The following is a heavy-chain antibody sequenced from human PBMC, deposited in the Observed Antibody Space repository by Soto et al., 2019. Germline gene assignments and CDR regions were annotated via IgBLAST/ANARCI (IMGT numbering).Heavy chain of an antibody. CDR1: GGSISSSSYY. D-gene: IGHD4-17*01. CDR2: IYYSGST. J-gene: IGHJ3*02. V-gene: IGHV4-39*01. Sequence: QLQLQESGPGLVKPSETLSLTCTVSGGSISSSSYYWGWIRQPPGKGLEWIGSIYYSGSTYYNPSLKSRVTISVDTSKNQFSLKLSSVTAADTAVYYCARISYGDYDAFDIWGQETMVTVSS. CDR3: ARISYGDYDAFDI.